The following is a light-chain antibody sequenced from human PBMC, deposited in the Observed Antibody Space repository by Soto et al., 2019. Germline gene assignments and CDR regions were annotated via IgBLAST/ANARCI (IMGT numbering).Light chain of an antibody. Sequence: QSALTQPPSASGSLGQSVTISCTGTSSDVGGYNYVSWQQQHPGKAPKVMIYEVTKRPPGVPDRFSGYKSGNTASLTVSGLQAEEEADYYCSSFAGGGNPVLLGGGTKLTVL. J-gene: IGLJ2*01. CDR2: EVT. CDR1: SSDVGGYNY. CDR3: SSFAGGGNPVL. V-gene: IGLV2-8*01.